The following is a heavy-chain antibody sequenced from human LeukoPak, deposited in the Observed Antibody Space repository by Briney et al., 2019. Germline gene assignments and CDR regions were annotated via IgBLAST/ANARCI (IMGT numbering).Heavy chain of an antibody. J-gene: IGHJ3*02. V-gene: IGHV4-39*07. CDR3: ARDAISGGSYYFGWAFDI. CDR1: GGSISSSSYY. CDR2: IYYSGST. Sequence: PSETLSLTCTVSGGSISSSSYYWGWIRQPPGKGLEWIGSIYYSGSTYYNPSLKSRLTISVDTSKNQFSLKLSSVTAADTAVYYCARDAISGGSYYFGWAFDIWGQGTMVTVSS. D-gene: IGHD1-26*01.